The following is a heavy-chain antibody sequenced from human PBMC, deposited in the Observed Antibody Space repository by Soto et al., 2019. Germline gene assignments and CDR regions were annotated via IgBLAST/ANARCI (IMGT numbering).Heavy chain of an antibody. CDR2: IWYDGTNK. Sequence: PGGSLRLSCAASGFTFSSYGMHWVRQAPGKGLEWVAVIWYDGTNKYYADSVKGRFTISRDNAKNSLYLHMNSLRDEDTAVYFCARELVLGLRSAFDIWGQGTLVTVSS. J-gene: IGHJ3*02. V-gene: IGHV3-33*01. CDR1: GFTFSSYG. D-gene: IGHD2-15*01. CDR3: ARELVLGLRSAFDI.